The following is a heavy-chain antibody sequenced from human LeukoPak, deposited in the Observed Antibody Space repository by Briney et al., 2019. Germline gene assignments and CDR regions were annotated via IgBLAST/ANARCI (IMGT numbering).Heavy chain of an antibody. Sequence: PGGSLRLSCAASGFTFDDYGMSWVRQAPGKGLEWVSGINWNGGSTGYADSVKGRFTISRDNAKNSLYLQMNSLRAEDTAFYYCAKDRATSAITINDAFDIWGQGTMVTVSS. CDR1: GFTFDDYG. V-gene: IGHV3-20*04. CDR2: INWNGGST. CDR3: AKDRATSAITINDAFDI. J-gene: IGHJ3*02. D-gene: IGHD2-2*02.